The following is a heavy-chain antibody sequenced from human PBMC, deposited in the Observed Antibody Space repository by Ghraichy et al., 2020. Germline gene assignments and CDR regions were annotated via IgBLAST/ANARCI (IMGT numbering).Heavy chain of an antibody. CDR1: GGSISSYY. J-gene: IGHJ4*02. D-gene: IGHD6-19*01. Sequence: SETLSLTCTVSGGSISSYYWSWIRQPPGKGLEWIGYIYYSGSTNYNPSLKSRVTISVDTSKNQFSLKLSSVTAADTAVYYCAAEGSSGWYSFDYWGQGTLVTVSS. V-gene: IGHV4-59*08. CDR2: IYYSGST. CDR3: AAEGSSGWYSFDY.